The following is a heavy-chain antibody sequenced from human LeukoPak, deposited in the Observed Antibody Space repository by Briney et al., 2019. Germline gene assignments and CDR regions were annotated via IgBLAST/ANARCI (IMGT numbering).Heavy chain of an antibody. V-gene: IGHV4-59*01. Sequence: SSETLSLTCTVSGGSISSYYWSWIRQPPGKGLEWIGYIYYSGSNNYNPSLKSRVTISVDTSKNQFSLKVNSVTAADTAVYYCARAPGNDYYPYYYMDVWGKGTTVTVSS. CDR1: GGSISSYY. D-gene: IGHD4/OR15-4a*01. CDR3: ARAPGNDYYPYYYMDV. CDR2: IYYSGSN. J-gene: IGHJ6*03.